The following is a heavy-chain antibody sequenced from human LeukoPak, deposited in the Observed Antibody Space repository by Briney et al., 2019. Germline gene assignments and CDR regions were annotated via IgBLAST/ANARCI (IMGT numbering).Heavy chain of an antibody. CDR3: ARLMVRGAYNWFDP. J-gene: IGHJ5*02. V-gene: IGHV4-4*02. CDR2: IYHSGST. Sequence: PSGTLSLTCAVSGGSISSSNWWSWVRQPPGKGLEWIGEIYHSGSTNYNPSLKSRVTISVDKSKNQSSLKLSSVTAADTAVYYCARLMVRGAYNWFDPWGQGTLVTVSS. D-gene: IGHD3-10*01. CDR1: GGSISSSNW.